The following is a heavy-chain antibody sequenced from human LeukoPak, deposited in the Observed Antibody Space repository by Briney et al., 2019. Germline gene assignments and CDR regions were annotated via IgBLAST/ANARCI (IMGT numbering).Heavy chain of an antibody. Sequence: PGRSLRLSCAASGFTFSTYDMHWVRQAPGKGLEWVAIISYDGSDKYYADSVKGRFTISRDNSKNTLYLQMNSLRAEDTAVYYCARDPSTVTTLNGDYWGQGTLVTVSS. J-gene: IGHJ4*02. CDR2: ISYDGSDK. D-gene: IGHD4-11*01. CDR1: GFTFSTYD. CDR3: ARDPSTVTTLNGDY. V-gene: IGHV3-30*03.